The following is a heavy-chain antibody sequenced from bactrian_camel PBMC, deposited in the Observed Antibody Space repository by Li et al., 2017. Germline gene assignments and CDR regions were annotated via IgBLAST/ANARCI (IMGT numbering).Heavy chain of an antibody. V-gene: IGHV3-2*01. J-gene: IGHJ6*01. Sequence: HVQLVESGGGLVQPGGSLRLSCATSGFTFSPYYMTWVRQAPGKGLEWVSSISSDGRSTYYADSVKGRFTIARDNALNTVYLQLNSLRPEDTAVYYCAAAHPSCTVVGLRGSGFGYWGQGTQVTVS. CDR3: AAAHPSCTVVGLRGSGFGY. CDR1: GFTFSPYY. D-gene: IGHD6*01. CDR2: ISSDGRST.